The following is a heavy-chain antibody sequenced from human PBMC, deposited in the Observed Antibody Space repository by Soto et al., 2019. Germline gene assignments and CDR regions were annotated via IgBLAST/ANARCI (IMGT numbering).Heavy chain of an antibody. CDR1: GFTFSSYG. J-gene: IGHJ4*02. Sequence: GGSLRLSCAASGFTFSSYGMHWVRQAPGKGLEWVAVIWYDGSNKYYADSVKGRFTISRDNSKNTLYLQMNSLRAEDTAVYYCARGDYYDSSGYYPPPGSDYWGQGTLVTVSS. CDR3: ARGDYYDSSGYYPPPGSDY. CDR2: IWYDGSNK. V-gene: IGHV3-33*01. D-gene: IGHD3-22*01.